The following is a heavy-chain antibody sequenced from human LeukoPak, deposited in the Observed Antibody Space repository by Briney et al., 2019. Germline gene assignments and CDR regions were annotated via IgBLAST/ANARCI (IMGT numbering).Heavy chain of an antibody. V-gene: IGHV3-30*04. CDR1: GFTFSSYA. CDR2: ISYDGSNK. CDR3: ARTHAAGPPY. Sequence: GGSLRLSCAASGFTFSSYAMHWVRQAPGKGLEWVAVISYDGSNKYYADSVKGRFTISRDNSKNTLYLQMNSLRAEDTAVYYCARTHAAGPPYWGQATLVTVSS. D-gene: IGHD6-13*01. J-gene: IGHJ4*02.